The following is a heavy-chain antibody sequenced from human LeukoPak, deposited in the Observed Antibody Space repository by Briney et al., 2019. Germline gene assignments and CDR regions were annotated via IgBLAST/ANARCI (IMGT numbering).Heavy chain of an antibody. Sequence: TSETLSLTCTVSGGSISSCYWTWIRQPPGQGLEWIGYIDYSGSTNYNPSLKSRVTISVDTSKNQFSLKLSPVTAADTAVYHCARARRSSGRPDAFDIWGQGTMVTVSS. J-gene: IGHJ3*02. D-gene: IGHD6-25*01. CDR3: ARARRSSGRPDAFDI. CDR1: GGSISSCY. CDR2: IDYSGST. V-gene: IGHV4-59*01.